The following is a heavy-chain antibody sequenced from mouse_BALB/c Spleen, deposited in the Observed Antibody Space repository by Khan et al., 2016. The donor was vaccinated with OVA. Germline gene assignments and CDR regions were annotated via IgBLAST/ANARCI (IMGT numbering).Heavy chain of an antibody. Sequence: VKLEVSGPGLVAPSQSLSITCTVYGYSLTRYGVHWVRQPPGKGLEWLGLIWAGGSTNYNWALMSRLSISIDNSKSLVFLIMNSLQPDDTALYYCARSKYLARYWGQGTTLTVSS. D-gene: IGHD3-3*01. J-gene: IGHJ2*01. CDR1: GYSLTRYG. CDR3: ARSKYLARY. CDR2: IWAGGST. V-gene: IGHV2-9*02.